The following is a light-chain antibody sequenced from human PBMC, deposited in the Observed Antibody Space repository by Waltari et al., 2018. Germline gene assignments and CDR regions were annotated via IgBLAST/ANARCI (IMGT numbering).Light chain of an antibody. CDR1: KLGLTY. CDR3: QALDGSAVL. V-gene: IGLV3-1*01. Sequence: SYDLTQPPAVSVSPGQTANISCSGDKLGLTYGGWYKQKPGRSPRLVINQTTMRPSGVPERFSGSNAGNAATLTISGTQAMDEADYFCQALDGSAVLFGGGTQLTVL. J-gene: IGLJ2*01. CDR2: QTT.